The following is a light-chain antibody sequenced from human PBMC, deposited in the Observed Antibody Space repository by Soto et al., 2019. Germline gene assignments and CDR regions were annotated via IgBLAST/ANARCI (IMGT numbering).Light chain of an antibody. CDR2: KAS. CDR1: QTISSW. V-gene: IGKV1-5*03. Sequence: VGDRVTITCRASQTISSWLAWYQQKPGKAPKLLIYKASTLKSGVPSRFSGSGSGTEFTLSISSLQPDHFATYYCQQYGTSSRTFGQGTKVDIK. J-gene: IGKJ1*01. CDR3: QQYGTSSRT.